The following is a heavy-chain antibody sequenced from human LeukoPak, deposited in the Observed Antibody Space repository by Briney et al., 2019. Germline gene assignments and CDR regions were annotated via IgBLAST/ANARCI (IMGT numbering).Heavy chain of an antibody. CDR1: GGSISSYY. Sequence: PSETLSLTCTVSGGSISSYYWSWIRQPAGKGLEWIGRIYTSGSTNYNPSLKSRVTMSVDTSKNQFSRKLSSVTAADTAVYYCARAQRKAAAGTRRPFHYYYGMDVWGQGTTVTVSS. D-gene: IGHD6-13*01. CDR2: IYTSGST. CDR3: ARAQRKAAAGTRRPFHYYYGMDV. J-gene: IGHJ6*02. V-gene: IGHV4-4*07.